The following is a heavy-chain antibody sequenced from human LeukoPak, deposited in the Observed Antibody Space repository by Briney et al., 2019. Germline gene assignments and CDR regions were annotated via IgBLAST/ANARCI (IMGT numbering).Heavy chain of an antibody. CDR2: INWNGGST. CDR3: ARASYDSSGYYYDLYFDY. CDR1: GFTFSSYA. J-gene: IGHJ4*02. D-gene: IGHD3-22*01. V-gene: IGHV3-20*04. Sequence: PGGSLRLSCAASGFTFSSYAMSWVRQAPGKGLEWVSGINWNGGSTGYADSVKGRFTISRDNAKNSLYLQMNSLRAEDTALYYCARASYDSSGYYYDLYFDYWGQGTLVTVSS.